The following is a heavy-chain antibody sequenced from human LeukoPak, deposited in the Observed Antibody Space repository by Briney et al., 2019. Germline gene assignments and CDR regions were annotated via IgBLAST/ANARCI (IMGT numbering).Heavy chain of an antibody. CDR2: IYYSGST. CDR3: ARTVGATLFDY. V-gene: IGHV4-59*01. D-gene: IGHD1-26*01. Sequence: SETLPLTCTVSGGSISSYYWSWIRQPPGKGLEWIGYIYYSGSTNYNPSLKSRVTISVDTSKNQFSLKLSSVTAADTAVYYCARTVGATLFDYWGQGTLVTVSS. J-gene: IGHJ4*02. CDR1: GGSISSYY.